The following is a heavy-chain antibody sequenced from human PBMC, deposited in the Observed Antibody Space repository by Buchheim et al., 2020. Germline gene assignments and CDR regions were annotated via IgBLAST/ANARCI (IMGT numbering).Heavy chain of an antibody. CDR1: GDSVSSNSGA. CDR2: TYYRSKWYH. J-gene: IGHJ4*02. CDR3: AGGTFSLGIDS. Sequence: QVQLQQSGPGLVKPSQTLSLTCAISGDSVSSNSGAWSWIRYSPSRGLEWLGRTYYRSKWYHNYAVSVRSRITINPDTSKKQFSLQLNSVTPEDTAVYYCAGGTFSLGIDSWGQGTL. D-gene: IGHD3-16*01. V-gene: IGHV6-1*01.